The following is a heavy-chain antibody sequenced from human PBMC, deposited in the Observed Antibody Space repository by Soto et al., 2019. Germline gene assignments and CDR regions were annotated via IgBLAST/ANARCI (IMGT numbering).Heavy chain of an antibody. V-gene: IGHV3-23*01. J-gene: IGHJ6*02. CDR2: ISSSGGST. CDR1: GFTFSSSA. CDR3: ARTYGMDV. Sequence: GGSLRLSCAASGFTFSSSAMNWVRQAPGKGLEWVSSISSSGGSTYYPDSVKGRFTISRDNSKNTLYLQMNSLRAEDTAVYYCARTYGMDVWGQGXTVTVSS.